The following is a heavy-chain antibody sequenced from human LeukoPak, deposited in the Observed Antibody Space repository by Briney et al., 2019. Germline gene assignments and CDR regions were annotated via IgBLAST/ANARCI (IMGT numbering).Heavy chain of an antibody. J-gene: IGHJ4*02. D-gene: IGHD3-22*01. CDR1: GGTFSSYA. V-gene: IGHV1-69*04. CDR2: IIPILGIA. CDR3: ASTPLGYDSSGYYLY. Sequence: GASVKVSRKASGGTFSSYAISWVRQAPGQGLEWMGRIIPILGIANYAQKFQGRVTITADKSTSTAYMELSSLRSEDTAVYYCASTPLGYDSSGYYLYWGQGTLVTVSS.